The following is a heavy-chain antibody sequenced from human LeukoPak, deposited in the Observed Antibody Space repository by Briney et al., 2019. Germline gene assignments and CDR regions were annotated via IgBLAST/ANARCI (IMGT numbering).Heavy chain of an antibody. CDR2: INHSGST. CDR3: ARGFPRPDCTGGVCYQRGGDAFDI. J-gene: IGHJ3*02. D-gene: IGHD2-8*02. Sequence: SETLSLTCAVYGGSFSGYYWSWIRRPPGKGLEWIGEINHSGSTNYNPSLKSRVTISVDTSKNQFSLKLSSVTAADTAVYYCARGFPRPDCTGGVCYQRGGDAFDIWGQGTMVTVSS. CDR1: GGSFSGYY. V-gene: IGHV4-34*01.